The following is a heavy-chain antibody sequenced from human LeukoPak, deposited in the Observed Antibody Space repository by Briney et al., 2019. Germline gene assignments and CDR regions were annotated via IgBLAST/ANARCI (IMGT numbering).Heavy chain of an antibody. V-gene: IGHV3-30*02. D-gene: IGHD6-13*01. CDR1: GLTFSSYG. Sequence: SGGSLRLSCAASGLTFSSYGMHWVRQAPGKGLEWVAFIRYDGSNKYYADSVKGRFTISRDNSKNTLYLQMNSLRAEDTSVYYCAKDGYSSSCYDYWGQGTLVTVSS. CDR2: IRYDGSNK. CDR3: AKDGYSSSCYDY. J-gene: IGHJ4*02.